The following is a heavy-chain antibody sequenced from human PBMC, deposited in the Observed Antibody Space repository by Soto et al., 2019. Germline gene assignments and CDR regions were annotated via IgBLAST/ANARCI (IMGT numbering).Heavy chain of an antibody. J-gene: IGHJ4*02. CDR3: AKERDSYGPRGFDY. CDR1: GGTFSSYA. CDR2: IIPIFGTA. D-gene: IGHD5-18*01. Sequence: QVQLVQSGAAVKKPGSSVKVSCKASGGTFSSYAISWVRQAPGQGLEWMGGIIPIFGTANYAQKFQGIVKITADKSRSTAHMELSSLRYEDTVVYYCAKERDSYGPRGFDYWGQGTLVSVSP. V-gene: IGHV1-69*06.